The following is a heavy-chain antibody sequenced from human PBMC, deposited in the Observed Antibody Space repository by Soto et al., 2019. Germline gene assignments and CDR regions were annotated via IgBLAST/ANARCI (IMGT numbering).Heavy chain of an antibody. V-gene: IGHV4-34*01. D-gene: IGHD2-8*01. CDR2: INHSGST. CDR1: GGSFSGYY. CDR3: ARGIRDCTNGVCHVYYYYYMDV. Sequence: PSETLSLTCAVYGGSFSGYYWSWIRQPPGTGLEWIGEINHSGSTNYNPSLKSRVTISVDTSKNQFSLKLSSVTAADTAVYYCARGIRDCTNGVCHVYYYYYMDVWGQGTTVT. J-gene: IGHJ6*03.